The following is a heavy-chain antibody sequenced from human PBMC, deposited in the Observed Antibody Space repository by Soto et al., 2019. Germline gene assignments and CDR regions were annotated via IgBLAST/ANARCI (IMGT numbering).Heavy chain of an antibody. CDR2: ISYDGYLK. J-gene: IGHJ6*02. D-gene: IGHD3-10*01. V-gene: IGHV3-30*18. CDR1: GFTFSTYG. Sequence: GGSLRLSCAASGFTFSTYGMQWVRQAPGKGLEWVAVISYDGYLKYYVDAVKGRFTVARDNSKNTLFLEMNSLRVEDMAVYFCAKDFKVSGSHYGTLNYYYGMDVWGQGTTVTVSS. CDR3: AKDFKVSGSHYGTLNYYYGMDV.